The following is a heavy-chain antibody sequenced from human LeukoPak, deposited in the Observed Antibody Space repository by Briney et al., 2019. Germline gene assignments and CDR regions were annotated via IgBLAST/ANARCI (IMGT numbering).Heavy chain of an antibody. Sequence: GGSLRLSCAASGFIVSRNYMSWVRQAPGKGLEWVSIIYINDYAYYSDSVKGRFTISRDNSKNTLDLQMSSLRAEDTAVYYCASTYYYGSGTEMVFDYWGQGTLVTVSS. CDR2: IYINDYA. D-gene: IGHD3-10*01. CDR3: ASTYYYGSGTEMVFDY. V-gene: IGHV3-53*05. CDR1: GFIVSRNY. J-gene: IGHJ4*02.